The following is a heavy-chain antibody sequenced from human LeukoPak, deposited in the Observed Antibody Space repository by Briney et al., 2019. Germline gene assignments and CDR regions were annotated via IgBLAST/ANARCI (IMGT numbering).Heavy chain of an antibody. V-gene: IGHV3-53*01. Sequence: PGGSLRLSCAASGFTVSSNYMSWVRQAPGKGLEWVSVIYSGGSTYYADSVKGRFTISRDNSKNTLYLQMNSLRAEDTAVYYCARDNVVVVAADYYYYGMDVWGQGTTVTVSS. J-gene: IGHJ6*02. CDR1: GFTVSSNY. D-gene: IGHD2-15*01. CDR3: ARDNVVVVAADYYYYGMDV. CDR2: IYSGGST.